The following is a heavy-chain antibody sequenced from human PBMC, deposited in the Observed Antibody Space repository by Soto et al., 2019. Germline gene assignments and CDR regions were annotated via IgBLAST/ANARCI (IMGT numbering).Heavy chain of an antibody. CDR1: GYTLDTYY. CDR3: ARGGHIAVVTASFDD. CDR2: IHPSGGGS. Sequence: ASVKVSCKPSGYTLDTYYLHWVRQAPGQGLEWMGIIHPSGGGSTYAQKFLGRVTMTRDTSTSTVFMELSSLRSADTAVYYCARGGHIAVVTASFDDWGQGTLVTVSS. V-gene: IGHV1-46*02. D-gene: IGHD2-21*02. J-gene: IGHJ4*02.